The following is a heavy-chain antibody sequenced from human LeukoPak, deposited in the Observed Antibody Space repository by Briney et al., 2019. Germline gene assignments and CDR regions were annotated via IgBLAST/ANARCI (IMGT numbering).Heavy chain of an antibody. CDR1: GFPFVDYA. J-gene: IGHJ4*02. CDR2: IQAKAYGGST. V-gene: IGHV3-49*04. Sequence: PGRPLSLSCSTSGFPFVDYAMSGVRQAQGKGLGWVGFIQAKAYGGSTKYAASVNGRFSISRDDSQSISNLQMNDLKTEDTAVYYCTRAPHPRCSSSGCYLDYWGQGTLVTVSS. CDR3: TRAPHPRCSSSGCYLDY. D-gene: IGHD2-2*01.